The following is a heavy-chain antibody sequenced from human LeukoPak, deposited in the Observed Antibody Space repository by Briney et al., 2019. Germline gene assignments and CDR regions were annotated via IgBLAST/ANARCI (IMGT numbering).Heavy chain of an antibody. CDR1: GGSISSSSYY. J-gene: IGHJ3*02. CDR3: ASPLNYYDSSGYYYVSDDAFDI. V-gene: IGHV4-39*01. CDR2: IYYSGST. D-gene: IGHD3-22*01. Sequence: SETLSLTCTVSGGSISSSSYYWGWIRQPPGKGLEWIGSIYYSGSTYYNPSLKSRVTISVDTSKNQFSLKLSSVTAADTAVYYCASPLNYYDSSGYYYVSDDAFDIWGQGTMVTVSS.